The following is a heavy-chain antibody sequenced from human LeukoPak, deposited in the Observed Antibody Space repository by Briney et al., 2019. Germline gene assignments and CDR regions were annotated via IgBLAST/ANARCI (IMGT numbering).Heavy chain of an antibody. CDR2: IYTSGST. Sequence: SETLSLTCTVSDGSISGYYWSWIRQPAGKGLEWIGCIYTSGSTNYNPSLKSRVTMSVDTSKNHFSLKLSSVTAADTAVYYCARGYSSSWYVTGGPDYWGQGTLVTVSS. D-gene: IGHD6-13*01. CDR1: DGSISGYY. CDR3: ARGYSSSWYVTGGPDY. J-gene: IGHJ4*02. V-gene: IGHV4-4*07.